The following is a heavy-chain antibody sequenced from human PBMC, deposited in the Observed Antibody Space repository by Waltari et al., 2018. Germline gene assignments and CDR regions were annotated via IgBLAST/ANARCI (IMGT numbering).Heavy chain of an antibody. J-gene: IGHJ4*02. D-gene: IGHD3-16*01. Sequence: GMHWRRRGRGRGLELVTIISYDGNNTEYADTVKCRCTISRDNSKNTLYLQMNSLRAEDTAVYYCAKAANYALFEYWGQGTLVTVSS. V-gene: IGHV3-30*18. CDR1: G. CDR3: AKAANYALFEY. CDR2: ISYDGNNT.